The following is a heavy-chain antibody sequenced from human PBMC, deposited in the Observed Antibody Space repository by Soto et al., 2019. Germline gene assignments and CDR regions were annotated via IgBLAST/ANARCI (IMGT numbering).Heavy chain of an antibody. CDR2: IKSKTDGGTT. Sequence: EVKLVESGGGLVKPGGSLRLSCAASGFTFSNAWMNWVRQAPGKGLEWVGRIKSKTDGGTTDYAAPVKGRFTISRDDSKNTLYLHMNSLKTEDTAVYYCTTRIAAAGTGGYYYGMDAWGQGTTVTVSS. J-gene: IGHJ6*02. CDR1: GFTFSNAW. D-gene: IGHD6-13*01. CDR3: TTRIAAAGTGGYYYGMDA. V-gene: IGHV3-15*07.